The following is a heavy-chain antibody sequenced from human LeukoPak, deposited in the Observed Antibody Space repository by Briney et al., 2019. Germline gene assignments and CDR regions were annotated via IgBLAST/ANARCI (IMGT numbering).Heavy chain of an antibody. D-gene: IGHD1-26*01. CDR2: INPNSGGT. CDR3: ARDLEWELLYGMDV. V-gene: IGHV1-2*02. J-gene: IGHJ6*02. Sequence: ASVKVSCKASGYTFTGYYMHWVRQAPGQGLEWMGWINPNSGGTNYAQKFQGRVTMTRDTSISTAYMELSRLRSDDTVVYYCARDLEWELLYGMDVWGQGTTVTVSS. CDR1: GYTFTGYY.